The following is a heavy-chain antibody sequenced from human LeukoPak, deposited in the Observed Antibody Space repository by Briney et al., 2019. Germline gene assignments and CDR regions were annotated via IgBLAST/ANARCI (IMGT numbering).Heavy chain of an antibody. J-gene: IGHJ4*02. Sequence: PSETLSLTCTVSGGSISSYYWSWIRQPAGKGLEWIGRIYASGSTNYNPSLKSRVTMFVDTSKNQLSLKLSSVTAADTAVYYCARSNSNYLPFDYWGQGTLVTVSS. V-gene: IGHV4-4*07. D-gene: IGHD4-11*01. CDR2: IYASGST. CDR1: GGSISSYY. CDR3: ARSNSNYLPFDY.